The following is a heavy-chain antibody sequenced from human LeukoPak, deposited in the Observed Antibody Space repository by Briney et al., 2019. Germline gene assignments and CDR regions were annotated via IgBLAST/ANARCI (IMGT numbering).Heavy chain of an antibody. Sequence: PSETLSLTCTVSGGSISSGSYYWSWIRQPAGKGLEWIGRIYTSGSTNYNPSLKSRVTISVDTSKNQFSLKLSSVTAADTAVYYCARVKRYCGGDCYSGYFQHWGQGTLVTVSS. CDR1: GGSISSGSYY. D-gene: IGHD2-21*01. J-gene: IGHJ1*01. V-gene: IGHV4-61*02. CDR2: IYTSGST. CDR3: ARVKRYCGGDCYSGYFQH.